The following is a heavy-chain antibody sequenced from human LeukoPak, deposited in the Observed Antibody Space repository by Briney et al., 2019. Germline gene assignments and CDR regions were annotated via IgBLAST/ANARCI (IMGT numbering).Heavy chain of an antibody. CDR1: GDSISSSNYY. J-gene: IGHJ4*02. CDR3: ARGTVTAPDY. CDR2: IYSGGNT. Sequence: PSETLSLTCTVSGDSISSSNYYWTWVRQAPGKGLEWVSIIYSGGNTYYADSVKGRFTISRDNSKNTLYLQMNRLRPEDTAVYYCARGTVTAPDYWGQGTLVTVSS. V-gene: IGHV3-53*01. D-gene: IGHD2-21*02.